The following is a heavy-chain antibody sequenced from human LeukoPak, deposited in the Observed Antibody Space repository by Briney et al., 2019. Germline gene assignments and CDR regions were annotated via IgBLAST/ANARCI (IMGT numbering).Heavy chain of an antibody. CDR2: IYYSGST. Sequence: SETLSLTCTVSGGSISSYYWSWIRQPPGKGLEWIGYIYYSGSTNYNPSLKSRVTMSVDTSKNQFSLELSSVTAADTAVYYCARLTAYYDSSGYYLDAFDIWGQGTMVTVSS. D-gene: IGHD3-22*01. J-gene: IGHJ3*02. V-gene: IGHV4-59*08. CDR1: GGSISSYY. CDR3: ARLTAYYDSSGYYLDAFDI.